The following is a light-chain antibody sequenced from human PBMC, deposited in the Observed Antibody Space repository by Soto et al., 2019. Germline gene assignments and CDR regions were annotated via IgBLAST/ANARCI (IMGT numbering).Light chain of an antibody. CDR2: AVT. J-gene: IGLJ1*01. CDR1: SRDVGSYNR. Sequence: QSVLTQTPSVSGSPGQSVTISCTGTSRDVGSYNRVSWYQQPPGTAPRLMIYAVTNRPSGVPDRFSGSKSGNTASLTISGLQAEDEADYYCSLYTGSSYVFGTGTKVTVL. CDR3: SLYTGSSYV. V-gene: IGLV2-18*01.